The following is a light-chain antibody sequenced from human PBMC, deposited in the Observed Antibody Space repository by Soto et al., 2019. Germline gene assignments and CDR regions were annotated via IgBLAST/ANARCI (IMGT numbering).Light chain of an antibody. CDR1: SSDVGGYNY. CDR3: CSYAGSYYV. V-gene: IGLV2-11*01. CDR2: DVD. J-gene: IGLJ1*01. Sequence: SALTQPRSVSASPGQSVTISCTGSSSDVGGYNYVSWNQQHPGKAPKLMIYDVDKRPSGVPDRFSGSKSGNTASLTISGLQAEDEADYYCCSYAGSYYVFGTGTKLTVL.